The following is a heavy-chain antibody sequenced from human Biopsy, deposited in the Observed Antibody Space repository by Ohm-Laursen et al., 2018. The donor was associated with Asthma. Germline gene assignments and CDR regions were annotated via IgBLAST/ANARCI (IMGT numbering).Heavy chain of an antibody. CDR3: ARKAGSCISRTCYSLDF. J-gene: IGHJ4*02. V-gene: IGHV1-69*01. CDR1: GGTLNTYV. D-gene: IGHD2-2*01. Sequence: SSVKVSCKSLGGTLNTYVIGWVRQAPGHGLEWMGGFKSVFGTTTYPQKFQDRVTITADDSASTVYMELSSLRSEDTAVYYCARKAGSCISRTCYSLDFWGQGTLVTVSS. CDR2: FKSVFGTT.